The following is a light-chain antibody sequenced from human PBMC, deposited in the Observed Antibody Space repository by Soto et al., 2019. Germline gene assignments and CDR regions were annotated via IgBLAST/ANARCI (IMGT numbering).Light chain of an antibody. V-gene: IGKV1-39*01. CDR1: QSISIS. CDR3: QQSYSTPWT. Sequence: IQMTQSPSSLSASVGDRVTITCRASQSISISLNWYQLKPGKAPKLLIYAASSLQSGVPSRFSGSGSGTDFTRTISSLQPGDFATYYCQQSYSTPWTFGQGTKGESK. J-gene: IGKJ1*01. CDR2: AAS.